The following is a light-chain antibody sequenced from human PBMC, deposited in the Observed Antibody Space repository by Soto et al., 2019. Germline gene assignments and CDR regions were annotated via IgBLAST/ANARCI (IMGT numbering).Light chain of an antibody. CDR1: QSLLHITGETF. J-gene: IGKJ5*01. Sequence: DVVMTXTXXXXXVAXXXXAXISCKSSQSLLHITGETFLFWYLQKPGQSPQLLIYEVSTRVSGVPDRFSGSGSGTDFTLEISRVETDDVGIYYCMQSTQLPPPFGQRT. CDR3: MQSTQLPPP. V-gene: IGKV2D-29*02. CDR2: EVS.